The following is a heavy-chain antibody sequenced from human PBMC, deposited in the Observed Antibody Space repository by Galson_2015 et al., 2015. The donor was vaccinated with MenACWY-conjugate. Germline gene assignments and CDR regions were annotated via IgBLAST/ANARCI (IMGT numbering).Heavy chain of an antibody. D-gene: IGHD5-24*01. CDR3: AKVESDGYKTGFDDY. V-gene: IGHV3-23*01. CDR2: ISGSGGST. Sequence: FLRLSCAASGFTFSSYAMSWVRQAPGKGLEWVSAISGSGGSTYYADSVKGRFTISRDNSKNTLYLQMNSLRAEDAAVYYCAKVESDGYKTGFDDYWGQGTLVTVSS. J-gene: IGHJ4*02. CDR1: GFTFSSYA.